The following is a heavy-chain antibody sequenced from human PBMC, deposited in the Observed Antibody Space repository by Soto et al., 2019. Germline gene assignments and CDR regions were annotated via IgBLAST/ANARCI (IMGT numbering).Heavy chain of an antibody. CDR2: IIPIFGTA. CDR1: GGTFSSYA. J-gene: IGHJ6*02. D-gene: IGHD1-7*01. CDR3: ARSVSFRYQLLKRGMDV. Sequence: QVQLVQSGAEVKKPGSLVKVSCKASGGTFSSYAISWVRQAPGQGLEWMGGIIPIFGTANYAQKFQGRVTITADESTSTAYMELSSLRSEDTAVYYCARSVSFRYQLLKRGMDVWGQGTTVTVSS. V-gene: IGHV1-69*01.